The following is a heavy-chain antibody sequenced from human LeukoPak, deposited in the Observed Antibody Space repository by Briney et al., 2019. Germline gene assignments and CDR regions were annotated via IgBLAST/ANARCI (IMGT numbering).Heavy chain of an antibody. CDR1: GGSISSYY. J-gene: IGHJ4*02. V-gene: IGHV4-34*01. Sequence: SETLSLTCTVSGGSISSYYWSWIRQPPGKGLEWIGEINHSGSTNYNPSLKSRVTISVDTSKNQFSLKLSSVTAADTAVYYCARGSRHDSSGYYFDYWGQGTLVTVSS. CDR2: INHSGST. CDR3: ARGSRHDSSGYYFDY. D-gene: IGHD3-22*01.